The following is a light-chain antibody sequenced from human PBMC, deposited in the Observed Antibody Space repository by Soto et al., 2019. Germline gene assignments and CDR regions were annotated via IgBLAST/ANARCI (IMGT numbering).Light chain of an antibody. CDR1: QSVLHSSNNKNY. CDR3: HQYYSVPQT. J-gene: IGKJ2*01. V-gene: IGKV4-1*01. CDR2: WAS. Sequence: DIVMTQSPDSLAMSLGERATINCKSSQSVLHSSNNKNYLAWYQQKPGQPPRLLIYWASTRESGVPDRFSGSGSATDFTLTISRLQAEDVAVYYCHQYYSVPQTFGQGTNLDIK.